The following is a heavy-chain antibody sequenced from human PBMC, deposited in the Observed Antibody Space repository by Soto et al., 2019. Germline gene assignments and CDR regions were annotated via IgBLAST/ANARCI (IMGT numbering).Heavy chain of an antibody. Sequence: GESLKISCAASGFTFSGYAMNWVRQAPGKGLEWVSGISSNGGNTDYRDSVKGRFTISRDNSKHTLYLQMTSLTAEDTAVYYCARRMITFGGVIGNFDYWGQGTLVTVSS. J-gene: IGHJ4*02. CDR3: ARRMITFGGVIGNFDY. D-gene: IGHD3-16*02. CDR2: ISSNGGNT. V-gene: IGHV3-23*01. CDR1: GFTFSGYA.